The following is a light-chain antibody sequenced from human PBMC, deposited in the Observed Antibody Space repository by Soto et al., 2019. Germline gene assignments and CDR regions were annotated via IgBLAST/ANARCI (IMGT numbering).Light chain of an antibody. V-gene: IGLV2-14*01. CDR3: GPYRISTAV. CDR2: DVT. CDR1: SSDVGGYNY. J-gene: IGLJ1*01. Sequence: QSVLTQPASVSGSPGQSITISCTGTSSDVGGYNYVSWYQQYPGKAPKLMIYDVTNRPSGVSNRFSGSKSGNTASLTISGLQAEDEADYYCGPYRISTAVFGTGTKVTVL.